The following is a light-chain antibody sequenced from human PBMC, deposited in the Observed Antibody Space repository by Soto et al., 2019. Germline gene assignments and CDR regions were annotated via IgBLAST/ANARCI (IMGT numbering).Light chain of an antibody. CDR2: WAS. V-gene: IGKV4-1*01. Sequence: EIVVTQSPGSLAVSLGERATINCKSSQSVLYSSNNKNYLAWYQQKPRQPPKLLINWASTRESGVPDRFSGSGSGTDFTLTISSLQARDVAVYYCQQYYHTPLTCGGGAKVEIK. CDR1: QSVLYSSNNKNY. J-gene: IGKJ4*01. CDR3: QQYYHTPLT.